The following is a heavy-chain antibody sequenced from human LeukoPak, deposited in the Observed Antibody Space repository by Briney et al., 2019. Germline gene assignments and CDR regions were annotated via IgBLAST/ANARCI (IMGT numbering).Heavy chain of an antibody. CDR1: AFTFSSYS. CDR3: AKDRSGYLYFGADY. Sequence: PGGSLRLSCAASAFTFSSYSLNWVRQAPGKGLEWVSGISGSGGSTYYAGSVKGRFTISRDNSKNLLYLQMNSLRVEDTAVYYCAKDRSGYLYFGADYWGQGTLVTVSS. CDR2: ISGSGGST. D-gene: IGHD5-12*01. V-gene: IGHV3-23*01. J-gene: IGHJ4*02.